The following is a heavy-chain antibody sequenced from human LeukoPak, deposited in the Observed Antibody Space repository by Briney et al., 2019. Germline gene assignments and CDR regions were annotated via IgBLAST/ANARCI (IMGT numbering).Heavy chain of an antibody. CDR3: ARESNCSGGSCPKNNWFDP. Sequence: SETLSLTCTVSGDSISSYYWSWIRQTPGKGLEGIGYMYHSGITKYNPSLKCRVTISVDTSKNQFSLKLSSVTAADTAVYYCARESNCSGGSCPKNNWFDPWGQGTLVTVSS. CDR1: GDSISSYY. D-gene: IGHD2-15*01. J-gene: IGHJ5*02. CDR2: MYHSGIT. V-gene: IGHV4-59*01.